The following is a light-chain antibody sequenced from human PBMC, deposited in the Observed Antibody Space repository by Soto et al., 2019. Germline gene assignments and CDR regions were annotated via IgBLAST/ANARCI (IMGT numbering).Light chain of an antibody. CDR2: GAS. CDR1: QSVSSSY. Sequence: EIVLTQSPGTLSLSPGERATLSCRASQSVSSSYLAWYQQKPGQAPRFLIYGASSRATGIPDRFSGSGSGTDFTLTISRLEPEDFAVYYCQQYGSSPPWTFGQGTKV. J-gene: IGKJ1*01. V-gene: IGKV3-20*01. CDR3: QQYGSSPPWT.